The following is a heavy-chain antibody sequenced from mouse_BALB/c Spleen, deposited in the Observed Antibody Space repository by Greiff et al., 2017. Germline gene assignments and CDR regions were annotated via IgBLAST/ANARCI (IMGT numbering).Heavy chain of an antibody. CDR3: ARKVVAEGYAMDY. V-gene: IGHV5-6-2*01. D-gene: IGHD1-1*01. CDR2: INSNGGST. CDR1: GFTFSSYY. J-gene: IGHJ4*01. Sequence: EVHLVESGGGLVKLGGSLKLSCAASGFTFSSYYMSWVRQTPEKRLELVAAINSNGGSTYYPDTVKGRFTISRDNAKNTLYLQMSSLKSEDTALYYCARKVVAEGYAMDYWGQGTSVTVSS.